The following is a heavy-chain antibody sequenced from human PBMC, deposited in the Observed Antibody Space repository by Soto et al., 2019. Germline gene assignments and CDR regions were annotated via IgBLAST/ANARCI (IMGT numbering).Heavy chain of an antibody. D-gene: IGHD4-17*01. Sequence: SETLSLTCTVSGGSISSYYWSWIRQPPGKGLEWIGYIYYSGSTNYNPSLKSRVTISVDTSKNQFSLKLSSVTAADTAVYYCARERYYGGYEYWFDPWGQGTLVTVSS. V-gene: IGHV4-59*01. J-gene: IGHJ5*02. CDR1: GGSISSYY. CDR2: IYYSGST. CDR3: ARERYYGGYEYWFDP.